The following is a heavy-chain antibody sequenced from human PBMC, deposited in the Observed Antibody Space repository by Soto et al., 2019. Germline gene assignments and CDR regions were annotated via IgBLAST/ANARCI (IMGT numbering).Heavy chain of an antibody. Sequence: QVQLVQSGAEVKKPGASVKVSCKASGYTFTSYDINWVRQATGQGLEWMGWMNPNSGNTGYAQKFQGRVTMTRNTSISTAYMELSSLRSEDTAVYYCARGLGSSWYYYYYYYGMDVWGQGTTVTVSS. CDR3: ARGLGSSWYYYYYYYGMDV. CDR2: MNPNSGNT. V-gene: IGHV1-8*01. CDR1: GYTFTSYD. D-gene: IGHD6-13*01. J-gene: IGHJ6*02.